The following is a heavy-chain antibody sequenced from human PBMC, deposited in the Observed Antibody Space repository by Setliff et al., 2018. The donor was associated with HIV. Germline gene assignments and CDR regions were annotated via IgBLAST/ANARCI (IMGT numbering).Heavy chain of an antibody. J-gene: IGHJ4*02. Sequence: PSETLSLTCAVYGGAFSGYYWTWIRQSPGRGLEWIGEVNHKGVANYSPSLMRRATISADTSKNQFSLKLSSVTAADTAVFYCARLTTTYYYDSSAYYHPVWGQGTLVTV. CDR3: ARLTTTYYYDSSAYYHPV. CDR2: VNHKGVA. CDR1: GGAFSGYY. D-gene: IGHD3-22*01. V-gene: IGHV4-34*01.